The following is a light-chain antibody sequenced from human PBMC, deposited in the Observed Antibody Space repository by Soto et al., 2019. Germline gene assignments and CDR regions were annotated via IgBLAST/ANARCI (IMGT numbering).Light chain of an antibody. J-gene: IGKJ3*01. CDR2: AAS. CDR1: QGISNY. CDR3: QKYNSATFT. Sequence: DIQMTQSPSSLSASVGDRVAITCRASQGISNYLAWYQQKPGKVPKLLIYAASNLQSGVPSRFSGSGSGTEFTLTISSLQPEDVATYYCQKYNSATFTFGPGTKVDIK. V-gene: IGKV1-27*01.